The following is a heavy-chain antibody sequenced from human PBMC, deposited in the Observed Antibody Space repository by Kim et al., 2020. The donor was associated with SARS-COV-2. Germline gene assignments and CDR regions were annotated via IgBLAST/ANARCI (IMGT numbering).Heavy chain of an antibody. CDR3: AREARTGSSYGFDY. V-gene: IGHV4-39*07. Sequence: SETLSLTCTVSGGSIRSRTYYWGWIRQPPGKGLEWIGSIYSGGTTYYDLSLKSRVTISLNTSKNQFSLEVTSVTAADTALYYCAREARTGSSYGFDYWGRGTLVTVSS. J-gene: IGHJ4*02. CDR1: GGSIRSRTYY. D-gene: IGHD5-18*01. CDR2: IYSGGTT.